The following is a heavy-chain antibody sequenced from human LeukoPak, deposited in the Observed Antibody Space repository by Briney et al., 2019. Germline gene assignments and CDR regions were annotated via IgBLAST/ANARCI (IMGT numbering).Heavy chain of an antibody. CDR3: ARADQPGTVDY. Sequence: GGSLRLSCAASGFTFSSYAMHWVRQAPGKGLEWVAVISYDGSNKYYADPVKGRFTISRDNSKNTLYLQMNSLRAEDTAVYYCARADQPGTVDYWGQGTLVIVSS. CDR2: ISYDGSNK. V-gene: IGHV3-30*04. D-gene: IGHD6-13*01. J-gene: IGHJ4*02. CDR1: GFTFSSYA.